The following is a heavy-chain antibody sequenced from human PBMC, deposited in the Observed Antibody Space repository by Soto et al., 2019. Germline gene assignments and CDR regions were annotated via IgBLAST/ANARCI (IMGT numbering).Heavy chain of an antibody. J-gene: IGHJ4*02. Sequence: SETLSLTCTVSGGSISGYFWSWIRQPPGKGLEWIAYIYSSEYTDYNPSLKSRVTISVDMSRDQFSLQLKSVTAADTAVYYCARERADGGKIYWGQGTLVTVSS. CDR3: ARERADGGKIY. D-gene: IGHD2-15*01. CDR2: IYSSEYT. V-gene: IGHV4-4*08. CDR1: GGSISGYF.